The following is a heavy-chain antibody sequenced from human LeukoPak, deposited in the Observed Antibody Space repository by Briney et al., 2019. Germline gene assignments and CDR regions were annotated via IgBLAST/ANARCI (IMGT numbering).Heavy chain of an antibody. CDR1: GFTFSSYA. J-gene: IGHJ4*02. V-gene: IGHV3-23*01. CDR2: ISGSGGST. CDR3: AKDSGGYNSYFDY. Sequence: GGSLRLSCAASGFTFSSYAMSWVRQAPGKGLEWVSAISGSGGSTYYADSVKGRFTISRDNAKNSLYLQMNSLRAEDTALYYCAKDSGGYNSYFDYWGQGTLVTVSS. D-gene: IGHD5-24*01.